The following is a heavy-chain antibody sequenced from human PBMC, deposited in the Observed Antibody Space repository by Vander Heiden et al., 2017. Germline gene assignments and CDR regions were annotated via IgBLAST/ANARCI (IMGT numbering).Heavy chain of an antibody. CDR2: FSGSGAST. CDR3: ARRHSSGWYYFDS. CDR1: GFTFSSYA. D-gene: IGHD6-19*01. J-gene: IGHJ4*02. V-gene: IGHV3-23*01. Sequence: EVQLLESGGGLVQPGGSLRLSCAASGFTFSSYALSWVRQAPGKGLEWVSGFSGSGASTYYADSVKGRFTISRDISKNTLYLQINSLRAEDTAVYFCARRHSSGWYYFDSWGQGTLVTVSS.